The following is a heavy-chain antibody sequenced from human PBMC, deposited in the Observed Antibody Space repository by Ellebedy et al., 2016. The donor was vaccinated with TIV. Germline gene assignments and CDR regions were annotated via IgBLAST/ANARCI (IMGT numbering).Heavy chain of an antibody. CDR3: SRGWSTPDS. J-gene: IGHJ4*02. CDR1: GFTFSSHV. Sequence: GESLKISCVASGFTFSSHVLKWVRQAPGKGLEWVSSIRSTGSDKYYAESVKGRFTISRDNAQDTLFLQMNSLRAEDTALYFCSRGWSTPDSWGQGTLVIVSS. V-gene: IGHV3-21*06. CDR2: IRSTGSDK. D-gene: IGHD2-15*01.